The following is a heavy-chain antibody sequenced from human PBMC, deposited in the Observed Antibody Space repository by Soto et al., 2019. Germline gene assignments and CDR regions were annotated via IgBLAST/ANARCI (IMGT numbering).Heavy chain of an antibody. V-gene: IGHV3-48*01. Sequence: PGGSLRLSCAASGFTFSSYSMNWVRQAPGKGLEWVSYISSSSSTIYYADSVKGRFTISRDNAKNSLYLQMNSLRAEDTAVYYCARKAGLWFGEFPFDYWGQGTLVTVSS. CDR2: ISSSSSTI. D-gene: IGHD3-10*01. CDR1: GFTFSSYS. J-gene: IGHJ4*02. CDR3: ARKAGLWFGEFPFDY.